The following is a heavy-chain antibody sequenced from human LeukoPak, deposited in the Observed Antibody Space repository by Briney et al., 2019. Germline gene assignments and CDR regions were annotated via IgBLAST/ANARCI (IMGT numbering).Heavy chain of an antibody. D-gene: IGHD2-2*01. CDR2: IRYDGSNK. CDR3: ARGYCSSTSCYSHGDAFDI. Sequence: GGSLRLSCAASGFTFSNYIINWVRQAPGKGLEWVAFIRYDGSNKYYADSVKGRFTISRDNSKNTLYLQMNSLRAEDTAVYYCARGYCSSTSCYSHGDAFDIWGQGTMVTVSS. J-gene: IGHJ3*02. V-gene: IGHV3-30*02. CDR1: GFTFSNYI.